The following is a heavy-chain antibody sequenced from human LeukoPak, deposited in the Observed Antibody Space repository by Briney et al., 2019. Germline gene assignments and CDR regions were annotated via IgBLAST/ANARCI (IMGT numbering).Heavy chain of an antibody. D-gene: IGHD6-13*01. V-gene: IGHV3-48*03. CDR2: ISSSGSTI. J-gene: IGHJ4*02. CDR3: ARVFQARQSSSWPHFDY. Sequence: GGSLRLSCAASGFTFSSYEMNWVRQAPGKGLEWVSYISSSGSTIYYADSVKGRFTISRDNAKNSLYLQMNSLRAEDTAVYYCARVFQARQSSSWPHFDYWGQGTLVTVSS. CDR1: GFTFSSYE.